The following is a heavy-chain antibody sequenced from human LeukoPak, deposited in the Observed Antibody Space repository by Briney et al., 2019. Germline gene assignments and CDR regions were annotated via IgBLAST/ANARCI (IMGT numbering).Heavy chain of an antibody. D-gene: IGHD4-17*01. J-gene: IGHJ4*02. Sequence: GGSLRLSCAASGFTFNNYGMHWVRQAPGKGLECVALTSNDGSKKYYAGSAKGRFTISRDNSRNTVFLEMNSLRGDDTAVYFCARDWGRGDSKYLDFWGQGILVTVSS. CDR3: ARDWGRGDSKYLDF. CDR1: GFTFNNYG. CDR2: TSNDGSKK. V-gene: IGHV3-30*03.